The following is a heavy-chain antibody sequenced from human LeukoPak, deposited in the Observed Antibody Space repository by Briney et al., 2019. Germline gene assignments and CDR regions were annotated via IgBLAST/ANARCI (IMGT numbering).Heavy chain of an antibody. CDR3: ARDHEGYCSSTSCLHYYMDV. CDR1: GYTFTVYY. CDR2: INPNSGGT. V-gene: IGHV1-2*02. D-gene: IGHD2-2*01. J-gene: IGHJ6*03. Sequence: AAVTVSFKASGYTFTVYYMHWVRQAPGQGLEWMGWINPNSGGTNYAQKFQGRVTMTRDTSISTAYMELSRLRSDDTAVYYCARDHEGYCSSTSCLHYYMDVWGKGTTVTVSS.